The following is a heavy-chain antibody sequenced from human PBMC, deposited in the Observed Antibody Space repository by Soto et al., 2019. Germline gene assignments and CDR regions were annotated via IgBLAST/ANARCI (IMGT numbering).Heavy chain of an antibody. J-gene: IGHJ4*02. CDR2: ITSSSSYT. CDR1: GFTFSDYY. CDR3: SRDDSDWFFN. Sequence: PGGSLRLSCAASGFTFSDYYMSLIRQAPGKGLEWVSYITSSSSYTNSADSVKGRFTISRDDSKKTAYLQMNNLESEDTAVYYCSRDDSDWFFNWGRGTLVTVSS. V-gene: IGHV3-11*05. D-gene: IGHD3-9*01.